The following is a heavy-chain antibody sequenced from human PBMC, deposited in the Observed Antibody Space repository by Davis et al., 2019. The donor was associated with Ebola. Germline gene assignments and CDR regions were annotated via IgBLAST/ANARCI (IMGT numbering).Heavy chain of an antibody. V-gene: IGHV4-59*08. CDR1: GGSFSGYY. CDR2: IYYSGST. J-gene: IGHJ5*02. D-gene: IGHD5-24*01. CDR3: ARTRWPVKWFDP. Sequence: MPSETLSLTCAVYGGSFSGYYWSWIRQPPGKGLEWIGYIYYSGSTNYNPSLKSRVTISVDTSKNQFSLKLSSVTAADTAVYYCARTRWPVKWFDPWGQGTLVTVSS.